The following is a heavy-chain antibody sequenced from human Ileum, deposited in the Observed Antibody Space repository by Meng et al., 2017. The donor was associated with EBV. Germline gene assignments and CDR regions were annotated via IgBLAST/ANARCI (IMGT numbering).Heavy chain of an antibody. V-gene: IGHV1-46*03. Sequence: QVHLVQSRAEVKKPXXSVMVXCKASGYTFTSFDLNWVRQAPGQGLECMGIINTSGGTTSDAQKFQGRVTMTRDTSTSTVYMELSSLRPEDTAVYYCARGHFRGSSWFDYWGQGTMVTVSS. CDR3: ARGHFRGSSWFDY. D-gene: IGHD6-13*01. CDR2: INTSGGTT. CDR1: GYTFTSFD. J-gene: IGHJ4*02.